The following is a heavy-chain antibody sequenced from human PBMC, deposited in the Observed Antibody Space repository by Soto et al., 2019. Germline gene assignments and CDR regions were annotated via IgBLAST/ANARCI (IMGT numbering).Heavy chain of an antibody. V-gene: IGHV3-48*03. CDR1: GFTFSSYE. Sequence: XGSLRLSCAASGFTFSSYEMNWVRQAPGKGLEWVSYISSSGSTIYYADSVKGRFTISRDNAKNSLYLQMNSLRAEDTAVYYCARDRQWLFLDAFDIWGQGTMVTVSS. J-gene: IGHJ3*02. D-gene: IGHD6-19*01. CDR3: ARDRQWLFLDAFDI. CDR2: ISSSGSTI.